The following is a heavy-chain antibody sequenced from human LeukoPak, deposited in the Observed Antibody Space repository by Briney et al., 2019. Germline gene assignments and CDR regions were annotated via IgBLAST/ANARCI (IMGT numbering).Heavy chain of an antibody. CDR2: INPSGGST. CDR1: GYTFTSYY. D-gene: IGHD3-22*01. J-gene: IGHJ3*02. Sequence: GASVKVSCKASGYTFTSYYMHWVRQAPGQGLEWMGMINPSGGSTSNVQKFQGRVTMTRDMSTSTVYMELSSLRSEDTAVYYCAREDYYDTHDAFDIWGQGTMVTVSS. CDR3: AREDYYDTHDAFDI. V-gene: IGHV1-46*01.